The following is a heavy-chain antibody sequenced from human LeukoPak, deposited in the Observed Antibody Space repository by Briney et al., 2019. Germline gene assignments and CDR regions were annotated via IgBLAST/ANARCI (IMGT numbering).Heavy chain of an antibody. CDR2: ISGSGDVI. D-gene: IGHD4-17*01. V-gene: IGHV3-23*01. Sequence: GGSLRLSCAASGFTFSDSPMNWVRQAPGKGLEWVSTISGSGDVIYSTDSVKGRFTVSRDNFKSTMYLQMNSLRAEDTAVYYCAKDTVTLPRELDYWGQGTLVTVSS. J-gene: IGHJ4*02. CDR1: GFTFSDSP. CDR3: AKDTVTLPRELDY.